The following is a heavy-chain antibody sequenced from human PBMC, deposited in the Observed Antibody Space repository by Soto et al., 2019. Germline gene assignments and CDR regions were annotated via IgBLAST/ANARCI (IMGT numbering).Heavy chain of an antibody. D-gene: IGHD3-10*01. CDR2: SDPSDSDT. CDR3: ARHGVGAALVPSYYYYYRMDV. J-gene: IGHJ6*02. Sequence: EVQLVQSGAEVKKPGESLRISCKGSGYSFTSYWISWVRQMPGKGLEWMGRSDPSDSDTNYSPSFQGHVTISADKSISTAYLQWSSLKASDTAMYYCARHGVGAALVPSYYYYYRMDVWGQGTTVTVCS. CDR1: GYSFTSYW. V-gene: IGHV5-10-1*03.